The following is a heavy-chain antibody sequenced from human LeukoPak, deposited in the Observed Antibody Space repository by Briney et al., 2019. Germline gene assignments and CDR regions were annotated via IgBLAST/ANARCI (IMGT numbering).Heavy chain of an antibody. J-gene: IGHJ4*02. V-gene: IGHV4-61*05. CDR3: ARWVSGSFYNLDY. D-gene: IGHD3-10*01. Sequence: SETLSLTCTVSGGSTSSSSYYWSWIRQPPGKGLEWIAYMYYSGDTSYSPSLKSRLTMSLDTSKNQFSLKLTSVTAADTAVYYCARWVSGSFYNLDYWGQGILVTVSS. CDR1: GGSTSSSSYY. CDR2: MYYSGDT.